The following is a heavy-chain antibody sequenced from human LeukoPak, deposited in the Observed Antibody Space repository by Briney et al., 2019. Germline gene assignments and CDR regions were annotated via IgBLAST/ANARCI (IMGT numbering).Heavy chain of an antibody. J-gene: IGHJ5*02. V-gene: IGHV4-59*01. CDR3: ARGDSSSSNWFDP. CDR1: GGSISSYY. D-gene: IGHD3-22*01. CDR2: IYYSGST. Sequence: PSETLSLTCTVSGGSISSYYWSWIRQPPGRGLEWIGYIYYSGSTNYNPSLKSRVTISVDTSKNQFSLKLSSVTAADTAVYYCARGDSSSSNWFDPWGQGTLVTVSS.